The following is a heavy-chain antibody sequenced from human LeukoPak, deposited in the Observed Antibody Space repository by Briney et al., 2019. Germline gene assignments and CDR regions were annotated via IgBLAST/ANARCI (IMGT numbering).Heavy chain of an antibody. CDR3: ARDRLEYSGSYTDAFDI. J-gene: IGHJ3*02. V-gene: IGHV1-46*01. Sequence: ASVKVSCKASGYTFTSYYMHWVQQAPGQGLEWMGIINPSGGSTSYAQKFQGRVTMTRDTSTSTVYMELSSLRSEDTAVYYCARDRLEYSGSYTDAFDIWGQGTMVTVSS. D-gene: IGHD1-26*01. CDR1: GYTFTSYY. CDR2: INPSGGST.